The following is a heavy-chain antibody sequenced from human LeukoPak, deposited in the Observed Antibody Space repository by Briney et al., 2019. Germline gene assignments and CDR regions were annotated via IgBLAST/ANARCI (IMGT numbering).Heavy chain of an antibody. CDR1: GFTYGNFA. D-gene: IGHD3-10*01. CDR2: ISGISGSTT. Sequence: PGGSLRLSCAASGFTYGNFAMRWVRQAPGKGLECVAAISGISGSTTIYAGSVKGRFTVSRDNSKSTLYLQMNSLRVEDTAVYYCAKNYGSDRGVPYGMDVWGQGTTVTVAS. CDR3: AKNYGSDRGVPYGMDV. J-gene: IGHJ6*02. V-gene: IGHV3-23*01.